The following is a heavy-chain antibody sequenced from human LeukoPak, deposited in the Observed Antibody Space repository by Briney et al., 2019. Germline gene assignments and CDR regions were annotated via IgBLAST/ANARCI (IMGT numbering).Heavy chain of an antibody. CDR3: ARHPRRDVAGNFDY. CDR1: GFTFTNYE. J-gene: IGHJ4*02. CDR2: ISGNRGSTK. V-gene: IGHV3-48*03. Sequence: GGSLRLPCAASGFTFTNYEMNWVRQAPGKGLEWVSYISGNRGSTKYYTDSVKGRFIISRDNAKNSLYLQMNNVTADDTAVYYCARHPRRDVAGNFDYWGQGTLVTVSS. D-gene: IGHD6-19*01.